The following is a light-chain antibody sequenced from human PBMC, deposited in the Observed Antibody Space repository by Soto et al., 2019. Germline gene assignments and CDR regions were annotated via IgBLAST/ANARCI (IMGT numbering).Light chain of an antibody. CDR1: SSNIGAGHV. CDR2: GSS. J-gene: IGLJ2*01. Sequence: QSVLTQPPSVSGAPGQRVTISCTGSSSNIGAGHVVHWYQQFPGRAPNLLIDGSSNRPSGVPDRFSGSKSGTSASLAITGLQAEDEADYYCQSYDNGLSASVFGGGTMLTVL. CDR3: QSYDNGLSASV. V-gene: IGLV1-40*01.